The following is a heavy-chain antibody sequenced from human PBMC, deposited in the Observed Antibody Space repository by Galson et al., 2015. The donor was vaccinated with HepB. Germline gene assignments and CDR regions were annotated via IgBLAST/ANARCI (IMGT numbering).Heavy chain of an antibody. CDR2: IFPMFHTT. V-gene: IGHV1-69*13. Sequence: SVKVSCKASGGTFSNYAISWVRQAPGQGLEWMGVIFPMFHTTEYAQRFQGRVTIVADESTNTAYMELSSLRSDDTAVYYCTRVPLLRRLPTHSDSWGQGTLVTVSS. CDR1: GGTFSNYA. D-gene: IGHD4-17*01. CDR3: TRVPLLRRLPTHSDS. J-gene: IGHJ4*02.